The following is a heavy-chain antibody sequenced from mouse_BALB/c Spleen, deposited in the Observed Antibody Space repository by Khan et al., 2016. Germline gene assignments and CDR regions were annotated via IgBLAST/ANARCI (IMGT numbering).Heavy chain of an antibody. D-gene: IGHD1-3*01. CDR3: ARDQYKGGYYFDY. Sequence: EVELVESGGDLVKPGGSLKLSCAASGFTFSSYGMSWVRQTPEKRLEWVATISKGGSYTYYPDSVKGRFTISRDNAKNTLYLQMSSLRSEDTAMYYCARDQYKGGYYFDYWGPGTTLTVSS. V-gene: IGHV5-6*01. CDR1: GFTFSSYG. J-gene: IGHJ2*01. CDR2: ISKGGSYT.